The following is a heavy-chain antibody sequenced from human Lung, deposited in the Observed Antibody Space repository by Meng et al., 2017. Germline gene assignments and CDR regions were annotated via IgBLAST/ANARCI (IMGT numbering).Heavy chain of an antibody. CDR1: GYTFTSYG. J-gene: IGHJ4*02. Sequence: VKLWHAGDEVKKPGAGVKVCVKASGYTFTSYGISWVRQAPGQGLEWMGWISAYNGNTNYAQKLQGRVTMTTDTSTSTDYMELRRLRSDDTAVYYCAASTSIAGSPFDYWGQGTLVTVSS. CDR3: AASTSIAGSPFDY. CDR2: ISAYNGNT. V-gene: IGHV1-18*01. D-gene: IGHD6-6*01.